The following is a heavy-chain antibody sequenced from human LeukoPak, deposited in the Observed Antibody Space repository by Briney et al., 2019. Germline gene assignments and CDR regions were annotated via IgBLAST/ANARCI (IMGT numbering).Heavy chain of an antibody. Sequence: GGSLRLTCLGSGFNFRYFWMSWVRQAPGMGLEWVANINHDGRETYYADSVKGRFTISRDNAKNSLYLQMNSLRAEDTAVYYCARDRDTAMEFDYWGQGTLVTVSS. V-gene: IGHV3-7*01. CDR1: GFNFRYFW. CDR3: ARDRDTAMEFDY. CDR2: INHDGRET. D-gene: IGHD5-18*01. J-gene: IGHJ4*02.